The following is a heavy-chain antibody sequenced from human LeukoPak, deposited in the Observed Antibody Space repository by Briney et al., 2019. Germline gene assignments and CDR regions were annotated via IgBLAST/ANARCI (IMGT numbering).Heavy chain of an antibody. CDR2: LYSGGST. CDR1: GLTVSSNY. D-gene: IGHD6-19*01. V-gene: IGHV3-66*01. CDR3: ARGPIAVNY. J-gene: IGHJ4*02. Sequence: GGSLRLSCAASGLTVSSNYMSWVRQAPGKGLEWVSVLYSGGSTYYADSVKGRFTISRDNSKNTLYLQMNSLRGEDTAVYYCARGPIAVNYWGQGTLVTVSS.